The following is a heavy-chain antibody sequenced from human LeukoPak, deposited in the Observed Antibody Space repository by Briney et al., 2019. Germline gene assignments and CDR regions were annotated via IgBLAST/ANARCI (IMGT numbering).Heavy chain of an antibody. CDR3: ARGEYSSSFDY. CDR2: IYPGESDT. D-gene: IGHD6-6*01. V-gene: IGHV5-51*01. CDR1: GYSFTSYW. Sequence: GESLKISCNGSGYSFTSYWVGWVRQMPGKGLEWMGIIYPGESDTRYSPSFQGQVTISADKSISTAYLQWSSLKASDTAMYYCARGEYSSSFDYWGQGTLVTVSS. J-gene: IGHJ4*02.